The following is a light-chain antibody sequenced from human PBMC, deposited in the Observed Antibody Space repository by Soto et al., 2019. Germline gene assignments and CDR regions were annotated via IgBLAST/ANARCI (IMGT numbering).Light chain of an antibody. CDR2: DAS. CDR3: QQRRIWPPT. J-gene: IGKJ1*01. V-gene: IGKV3-11*01. CDR1: QSVSSY. Sequence: EIVLTQSPATLSLSPGERATLSCRASQSVSSYLAWYQQKPGQAPRLLIYDASSRATGIPARFSGSESGADFTLTISSLEPEDFAVYYCQQRRIWPPTFGQGTKPEI.